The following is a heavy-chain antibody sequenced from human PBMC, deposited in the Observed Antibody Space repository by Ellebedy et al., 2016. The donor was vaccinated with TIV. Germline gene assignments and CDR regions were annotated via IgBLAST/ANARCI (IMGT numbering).Heavy chain of an antibody. V-gene: IGHV3-30-3*02. D-gene: IGHD3-3*01. J-gene: IGHJ6*02. CDR1: GFTFSSYA. Sequence: GESLKISXAASGFTFSSYAMHWVRQAPGKGLEWVAVISYDGSNKYYADSVKGRFTISRDNSKNTLYLQMNSLRAEDTAVYYCAKSPAAYYDFWSGFYYYGMDVWGQGTTVTVSS. CDR2: ISYDGSNK. CDR3: AKSPAAYYDFWSGFYYYGMDV.